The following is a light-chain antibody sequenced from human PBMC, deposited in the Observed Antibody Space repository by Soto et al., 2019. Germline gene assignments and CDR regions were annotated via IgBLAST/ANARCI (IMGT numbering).Light chain of an antibody. J-gene: IGLJ1*01. Sequence: QSVPTPPASVSGTPGQSITIPCTGTTSDVGGYNYVSWYRQHPRKTPRLRIYEVSKRPSGVSSRLSISTSGNTASMPLSGLQAEDEADYYCSSYTSSSTYVFGTGTKVTVL. CDR2: EVS. V-gene: IGLV2-14*01. CDR1: TSDVGGYNY. CDR3: SSYTSSSTYV.